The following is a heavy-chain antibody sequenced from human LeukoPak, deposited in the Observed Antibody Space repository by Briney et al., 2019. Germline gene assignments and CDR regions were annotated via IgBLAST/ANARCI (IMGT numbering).Heavy chain of an antibody. CDR1: GGSISSYY. CDR2: IYYSGST. V-gene: IGHV4-59*01. CDR3: ARDGSDYDDYYYMDV. D-gene: IGHD3-22*01. Sequence: SETLSLTCTVSGGSISSYYWSWIRQPPGKGLEWIGYIYYSGSTNYNPSLKSRVTISVDTSKNQFSLKLSSVTAADTAVYYCARDGSDYDDYYYMDVWGKGTTVTVSS. J-gene: IGHJ6*03.